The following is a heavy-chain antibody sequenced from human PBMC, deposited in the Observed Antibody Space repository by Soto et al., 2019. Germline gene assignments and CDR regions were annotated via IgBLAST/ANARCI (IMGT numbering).Heavy chain of an antibody. V-gene: IGHV5-51*01. CDR3: ATRREYYDFWSGPNDAFDI. D-gene: IGHD3-3*01. Sequence: PGESLKISCKGSGYSFTSYCIGWVRQMPGKGLEWMGIIYPGDSDTRYSPSFQGQVTISADKSISTAYLQWSSLKASDTAMYYCATRREYYDFWSGPNDAFDIWGQGTMVTVS. CDR1: GYSFTSYC. J-gene: IGHJ3*02. CDR2: IYPGDSDT.